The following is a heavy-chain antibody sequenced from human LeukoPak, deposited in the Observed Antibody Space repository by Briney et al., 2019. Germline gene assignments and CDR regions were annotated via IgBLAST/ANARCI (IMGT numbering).Heavy chain of an antibody. CDR2: IKQDGSEK. V-gene: IGHV3-7*03. D-gene: IGHD2-15*01. CDR3: ARDLSIVVVVAASYGMDV. CDR1: GFTFSSYW. J-gene: IGHJ6*02. Sequence: GGSLRLSCAASGFTFSSYWMSWVRQAPGKGLEWVANIKQDGSEKYYVDSVKGRFTISRDNAKNSLYLQMNSLRAEVTAVYYCARDLSIVVVVAASYGMDVWGQGTTVTVSS.